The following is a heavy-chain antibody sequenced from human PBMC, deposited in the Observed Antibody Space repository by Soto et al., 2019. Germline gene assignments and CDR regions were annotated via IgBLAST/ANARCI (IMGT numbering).Heavy chain of an antibody. D-gene: IGHD3-3*01. Sequence: ASVKVSCKASGYTFTSYGISWVRQAPGQGLEWMGWISAYNGNTNYAQKLQGRVTMTTDTSTSTAYMELRSLRSDDTAVYYCAGDGVTIFGVVPDPSYYYYGMDVWGQGTTVTVSS. CDR2: ISAYNGNT. CDR1: GYTFTSYG. J-gene: IGHJ6*02. V-gene: IGHV1-18*01. CDR3: AGDGVTIFGVVPDPSYYYYGMDV.